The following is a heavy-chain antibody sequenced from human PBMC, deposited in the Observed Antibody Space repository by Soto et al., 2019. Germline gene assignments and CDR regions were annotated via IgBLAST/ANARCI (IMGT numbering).Heavy chain of an antibody. CDR1: GGSVSSGSYY. J-gene: IGHJ4*02. CDR3: ARSFGSSSGWENDY. Sequence: PSETLSLTCTVSGGSVSSGSYYWSWIRQPPGKGLEWIGYIYYSGSTNYNPSLKSRVTISVDTSKNQFSLKLSSVTAADTAVYYCARSFGSSSGWENDYWGQGTLVTVSS. CDR2: IYYSGST. D-gene: IGHD6-19*01. V-gene: IGHV4-61*01.